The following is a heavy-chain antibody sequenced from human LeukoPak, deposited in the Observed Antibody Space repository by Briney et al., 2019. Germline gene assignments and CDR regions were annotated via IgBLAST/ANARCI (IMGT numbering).Heavy chain of an antibody. CDR1: GGSISSYY. CDR3: ARDYDSSGYDAFDI. V-gene: IGHV4-59*01. J-gene: IGHJ3*02. CDR2: IYYSGST. D-gene: IGHD3-22*01. Sequence: SETLSLTCTVSGGSISSYYWSWIRQPPGKGLEWIGYIYYSGSTNYNPSPKSRVTISVDTSKNQFSLKLSSVTAADTAVYYCARDYDSSGYDAFDIWGQGTMVTVSS.